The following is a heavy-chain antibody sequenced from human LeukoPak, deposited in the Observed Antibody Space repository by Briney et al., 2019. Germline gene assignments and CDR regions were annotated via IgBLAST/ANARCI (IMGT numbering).Heavy chain of an antibody. CDR3: ARESERASDY. J-gene: IGHJ4*02. CDR1: GYTFTGYY. V-gene: IGHV1-2*02. CDR2: INPNSGDT. Sequence: ASVKVSCKASGYTFTGYYMHWVRQAPGQGLEWMGWINPNSGDTRYAQNFQGRVTMTRDTSISTAYMELSRLTSDDTAVYYCARESERASDYWGQGTLVTVSA.